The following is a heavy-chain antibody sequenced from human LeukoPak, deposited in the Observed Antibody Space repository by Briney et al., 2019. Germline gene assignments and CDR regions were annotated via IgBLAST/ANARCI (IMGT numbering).Heavy chain of an antibody. CDR1: GGSISSSSYS. Sequence: SETLSLTCTVSGGSISSSSYSWGGIRQPPGKGLEWIGSIFYSGSTYYNPSLKSRVTISLDTSKNQFSLKVSSVTAADTAVYYCARDLRKGSYFDYWGQGTLVTVSS. CDR3: ARDLRKGSYFDY. CDR2: IFYSGST. J-gene: IGHJ4*02. D-gene: IGHD3-9*01. V-gene: IGHV4-39*02.